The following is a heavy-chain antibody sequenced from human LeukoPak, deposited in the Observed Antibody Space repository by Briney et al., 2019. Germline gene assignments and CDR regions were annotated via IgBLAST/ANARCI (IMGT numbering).Heavy chain of an antibody. D-gene: IGHD6-6*01. CDR3: ARDRDYSSSTLDFDS. CDR2: ISGSNGNT. V-gene: IGHV1-18*01. Sequence: ASVKVSCKASGYIFINYGISWVRQAPGHGLEWMGWISGSNGNTFSAQKFQGRVTMTTDARTVYMELRSLRSDDTAVYYCARDRDYSSSTLDFDSWGQGSLVIASS. CDR1: GYIFINYG. J-gene: IGHJ4*02.